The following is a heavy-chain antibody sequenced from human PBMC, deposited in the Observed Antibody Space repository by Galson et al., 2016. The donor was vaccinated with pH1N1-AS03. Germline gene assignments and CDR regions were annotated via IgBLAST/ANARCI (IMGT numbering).Heavy chain of an antibody. Sequence: SVKVSCKASGYTFISYVMHWVRQAPGQRLEWMGWINAGNGNTTYSQSFQGRVTITRDTSASKAYMELSSLRSDDTAVYYCARGRGSYGMDVWGQGTTVTVSS. J-gene: IGHJ6*02. D-gene: IGHD1-26*01. CDR3: ARGRGSYGMDV. CDR1: GYTFISYV. V-gene: IGHV1-3*01. CDR2: INAGNGNT.